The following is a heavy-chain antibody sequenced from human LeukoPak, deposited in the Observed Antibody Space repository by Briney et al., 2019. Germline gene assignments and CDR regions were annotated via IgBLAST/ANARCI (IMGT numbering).Heavy chain of an antibody. D-gene: IGHD4/OR15-4a*01. J-gene: IGHJ3*02. CDR2: IYYSGST. CDR1: GGSMSSGDYY. CDR3: ARGGLTRQSDAFHI. Sequence: SETLSLTCTVSGGSMSSGDYYWSWIRQPPGKGLEWIGYIYYSGSTYYNPSLKSRVTISVDTSKNQLSLKLSSVTAADTAVYYCARGGLTRQSDAFHIWGQGTMVTVSS. V-gene: IGHV4-30-4*01.